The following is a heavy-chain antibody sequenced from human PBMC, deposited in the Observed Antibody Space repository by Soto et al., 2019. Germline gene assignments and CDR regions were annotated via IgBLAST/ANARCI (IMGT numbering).Heavy chain of an antibody. J-gene: IGHJ5*02. CDR2: IYYSGNT. V-gene: IGHV4-39*01. CDR1: GGSISSGSYY. Sequence: SETLSLTCTVSGGSISSGSYYWGWIRQPPGKGLEWIGSIYYSGNTKYNPSLKSRVTISVDTSKNQFSLRLTSVTAADTAVYYCAKQGGKYGIRSFDPWGQGTLVTVSS. D-gene: IGHD1-1*01. CDR3: AKQGGKYGIRSFDP.